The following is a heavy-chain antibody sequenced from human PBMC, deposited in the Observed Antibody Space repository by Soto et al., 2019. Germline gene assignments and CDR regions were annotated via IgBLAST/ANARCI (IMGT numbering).Heavy chain of an antibody. CDR1: GFTFSSYA. V-gene: IGHV3-23*01. J-gene: IGHJ4*02. Sequence: EVHLLESGGGLVQPGGSLRLSCAASGFTFSSYAMNWVRQAPGKGLEWVSGTSSSGGTTYYADSVKGRFTISRDNSKNTLYLQMNSLRAGDTAVYYCAKISSSPAIGEVDYWGQGTLVTVSS. CDR3: AKISSSPAIGEVDY. D-gene: IGHD2-2*01. CDR2: TSSSGGTT.